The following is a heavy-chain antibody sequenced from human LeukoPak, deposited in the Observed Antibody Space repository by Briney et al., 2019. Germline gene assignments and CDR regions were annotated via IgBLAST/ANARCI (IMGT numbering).Heavy chain of an antibody. CDR2: ISSSSNTI. CDR3: ARDTVTDWFDP. CDR1: GFTFSSFS. J-gene: IGHJ5*02. V-gene: IGHV3-48*01. Sequence: GGSLRLSCAASGFTFSSFSMSWVRQAPGKGLEWISYISSSSNTIYYVDSVKGRFTISRDNAKNSLYLQMNSLRAEDTAVYYCARDTVTDWFDPWGQGTLVTVSS. D-gene: IGHD4-17*01.